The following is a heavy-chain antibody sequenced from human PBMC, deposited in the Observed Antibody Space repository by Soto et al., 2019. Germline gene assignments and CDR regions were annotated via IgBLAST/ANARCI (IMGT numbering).Heavy chain of an antibody. J-gene: IGHJ5*02. CDR1: GGSISSGDYS. V-gene: IGHV4-30-4*01. D-gene: IGHD3-9*01. Sequence: QVLLQESGPGLVKSSQTLSLTCTVSGGSISSGDYSWSWVRQSPGKGLEWIGHIYNSGITYYNPSLKCRVPLSIDTSTTHSSLLLTSLTPAHRSVYFCPSGLAVFRLVSRFSFDPWGQVPVVTVSS. CDR2: IYNSGIT. CDR3: PSGLAVFRLVSRFSFDP.